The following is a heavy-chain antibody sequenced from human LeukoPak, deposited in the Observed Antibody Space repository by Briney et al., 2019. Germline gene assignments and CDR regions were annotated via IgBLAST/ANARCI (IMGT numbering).Heavy chain of an antibody. D-gene: IGHD3-10*01. CDR1: GFTFSSYA. J-gene: IGHJ4*02. CDR2: ISGSGGST. V-gene: IGHV3-23*01. Sequence: GGSQRLFWAACGFTFSSYAMSWVRQATGKGLEWVSAISGSGGSTYYADSVKGRFTISRDNSKNTLYLQMNSLRAEDTAVYYCAAMVRGVIRFDYWGQGTLVTVSS. CDR3: AAMVRGVIRFDY.